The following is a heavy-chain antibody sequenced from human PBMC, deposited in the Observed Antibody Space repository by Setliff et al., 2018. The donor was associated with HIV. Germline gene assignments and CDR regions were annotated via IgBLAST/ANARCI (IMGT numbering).Heavy chain of an antibody. CDR1: GYRFNTYG. J-gene: IGHJ1*01. CDR3: VRGVTRDISGYYRDEYFQH. V-gene: IGHV1-18*01. Sequence: ASVKVSCKASGYRFNTYGISWVRQAPGQGLEWMGWISPYNGDTRFAQSLQGRVTLTTDTSTDTAYMEMRTLRSDDTAVYYCVRGVTRDISGYYRDEYFQHWGQGTQVTVSS. D-gene: IGHD3-22*01. CDR2: ISPYNGDT.